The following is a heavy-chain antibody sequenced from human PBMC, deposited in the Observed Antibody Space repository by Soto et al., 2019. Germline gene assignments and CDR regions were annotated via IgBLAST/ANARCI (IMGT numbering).Heavy chain of an antibody. J-gene: IGHJ4*02. CDR1: GGTFSSYA. CDR3: AREGPDGYSEPPLDY. Sequence: QVQLVQSGAEVKKPGYSVKVSCKASGGTFSSYAISWVRQAPGQGLEWMGGIIPIFGTANYAQEFQGRVTITADESTSTAYMELSSLRSEDTAVYYCAREGPDGYSEPPLDYWGQGTLVTVSS. CDR2: IIPIFGTA. D-gene: IGHD6-13*01. V-gene: IGHV1-69*01.